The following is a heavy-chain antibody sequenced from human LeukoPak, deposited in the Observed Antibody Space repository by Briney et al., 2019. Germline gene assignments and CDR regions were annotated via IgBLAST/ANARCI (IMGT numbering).Heavy chain of an antibody. Sequence: GASVKVSCKASGYTFTSYGISWVRQAPGQGLEWMGWISAYNGNTNYAQKLQGRVTMTTDTSTSTAYMELRSLRSDDTAVYYCARVRSSALPAYYDFWSGYYPDFDYWGQGTLVTVSS. J-gene: IGHJ4*02. CDR3: ARVRSSALPAYYDFWSGYYPDFDY. V-gene: IGHV1-18*01. CDR2: ISAYNGNT. D-gene: IGHD3-3*01. CDR1: GYTFTSYG.